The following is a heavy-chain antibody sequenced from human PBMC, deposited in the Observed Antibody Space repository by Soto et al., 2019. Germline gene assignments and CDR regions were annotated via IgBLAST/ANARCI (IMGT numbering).Heavy chain of an antibody. V-gene: IGHV3-21*01. D-gene: IGHD3-10*01. CDR1: GFTFSSYS. Sequence: GGSLRLSCAASGFTFSSYSMNWVRQAPGKGLEWVSSISSSSYIYYADSVKGRFTISRDNAKNSLYLQMNSLRAEDTAVYYCARGGYYGSGSYAFDIWGQGTMVTVSS. CDR3: ARGGYYGSGSYAFDI. CDR2: ISSSSYI. J-gene: IGHJ3*02.